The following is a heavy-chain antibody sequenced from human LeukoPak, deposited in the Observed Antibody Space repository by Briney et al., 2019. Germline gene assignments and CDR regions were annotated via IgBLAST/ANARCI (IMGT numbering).Heavy chain of an antibody. CDR2: INIDGSST. CDR1: GFIFTTYW. V-gene: IGHV3-74*01. D-gene: IGHD1-26*01. J-gene: IGHJ4*02. CDR3: TRDLVGATSDF. Sequence: PGGSLRLSCAASGFIFTTYWMHWVRQAPGKGLVWVARINIDGSSTYYADSVKGRFTISGDNAGNTVYLQMNSLTAEDTAVYYCTRDLVGATSDFWGQGTLVTVSS.